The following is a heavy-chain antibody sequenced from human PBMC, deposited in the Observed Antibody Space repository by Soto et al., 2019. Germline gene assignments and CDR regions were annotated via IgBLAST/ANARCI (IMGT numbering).Heavy chain of an antibody. CDR2: MTGSGGDI. D-gene: IGHD2-21*02. CDR1: GFTFSKFA. J-gene: IGHJ4*02. CDR3: AKDAVYGDGLWLAAN. Sequence: EVQLLESGGGLVQPGGSLRLSCAASGFTFSKFAMMWVRQAPGKGQEWVAGMTGSGGDIRYADSVKGRFTISKDNSKNTLYLQMNGVRAEDTAIYYCAKDAVYGDGLWLAANWGQGTLVTVSS. V-gene: IGHV3-23*01.